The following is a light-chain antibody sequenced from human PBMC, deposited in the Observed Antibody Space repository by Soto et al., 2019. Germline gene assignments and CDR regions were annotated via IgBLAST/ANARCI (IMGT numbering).Light chain of an antibody. Sequence: DIVMTQTPLSLSVTPGQPASISCKSSQTLLRSDGKNYMYWYLQKPGQPPQLLISEVSNRFSGGPDKFSGSGSWTDFTLKISPLEAEDVGVYYGLQSIRLPYTFGQGAKLEIK. CDR3: LQSIRLPYT. CDR2: EVS. V-gene: IGKV2D-29*01. CDR1: QTLLRSDGKNY. J-gene: IGKJ2*01.